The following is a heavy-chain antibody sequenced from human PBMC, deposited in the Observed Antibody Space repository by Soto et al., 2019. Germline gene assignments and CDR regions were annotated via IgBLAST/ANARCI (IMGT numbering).Heavy chain of an antibody. J-gene: IGHJ3*02. V-gene: IGHV4-30-4*01. CDR3: ARGNGYGYGIGI. D-gene: IGHD5-18*01. CDR1: GGSISSGNYY. CDR2: ISYSGTT. Sequence: SETLSLTCTVSGGSISSGNYYWSWIRQPPGKGLEWIGFISYSGTTHYSASLRSRVSISVDTSKNQFALRLTSVTAADTAMYYCARGNGYGYGIGIWGQGTMVTVSS.